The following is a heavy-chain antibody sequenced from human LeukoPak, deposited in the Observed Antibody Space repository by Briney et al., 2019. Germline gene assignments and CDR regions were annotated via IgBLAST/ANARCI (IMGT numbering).Heavy chain of an antibody. CDR1: GGSISSGGYY. CDR2: IYHSGST. Sequence: PSQTLSLTCTVSGGSISSGGYYWSWIRQPPGKGLEWIGYIYHSGSTYYNPSLKSRVTISVDRSKNQFSLKLSSVTAADTAVYYCARQEGSSPPSYFDYWGQGTLVTVSS. CDR3: ARQEGSSPPSYFDY. D-gene: IGHD1-26*01. V-gene: IGHV4-30-2*01. J-gene: IGHJ4*02.